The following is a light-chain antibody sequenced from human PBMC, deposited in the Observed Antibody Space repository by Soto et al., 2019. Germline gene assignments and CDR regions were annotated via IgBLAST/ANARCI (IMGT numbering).Light chain of an antibody. CDR3: QKYNQWPWT. V-gene: IGKV3-15*01. Sequence: EIVMTQPPATLSVSPGERAVLSCRASQSLGSNLAWYHHKPGQAPRLLLYEASIRATGIPARFSGDGSGTEFTLTISSLQSEDFGIYYCQKYNQWPWTFGPGTKV. CDR2: EAS. J-gene: IGKJ1*01. CDR1: QSLGSN.